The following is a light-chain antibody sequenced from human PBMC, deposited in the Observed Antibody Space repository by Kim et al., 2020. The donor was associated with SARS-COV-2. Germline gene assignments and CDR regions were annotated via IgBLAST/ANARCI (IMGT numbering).Light chain of an antibody. CDR1: AGTVTSASY. J-gene: IGLJ3*02. CDR2: STI. V-gene: IGLV7-43*01. Sequence: TVVTQEPSLTVSPGGTVTLTCASSAGTVTSASYPNWFQQKPAQAPTTLFYSTINKHSWTPARFSGSLLGGRAALTLSGVQPEDEAEYYCLLYYGGAWVFGGRTQLTVL. CDR3: LLYYGGAWV.